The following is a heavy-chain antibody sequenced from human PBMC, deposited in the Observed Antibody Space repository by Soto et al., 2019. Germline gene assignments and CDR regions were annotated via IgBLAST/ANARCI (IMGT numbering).Heavy chain of an antibody. CDR3: ASLSSGWSYFDY. Sequence: SETLSLTCTVSGGSISSSSYYWGWIRQPPGKGLEWIGSIYYSGSTYYNPSLKSRVTISVDTSKNQFSLKLSSVTAADTAVYYCASLSSGWSYFDYWGQGTLVTVSS. J-gene: IGHJ4*02. CDR2: IYYSGST. D-gene: IGHD6-19*01. V-gene: IGHV4-39*01. CDR1: GGSISSSSYY.